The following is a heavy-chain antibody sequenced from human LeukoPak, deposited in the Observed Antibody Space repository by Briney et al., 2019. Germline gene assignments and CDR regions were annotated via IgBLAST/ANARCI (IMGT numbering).Heavy chain of an antibody. V-gene: IGHV3-48*03. CDR2: ISSSGSTI. D-gene: IGHD3-22*01. CDR3: AKDATITMIVVVITRSSDY. Sequence: GGSLRLSCAASGFTFSSYEMNWVRQAPGKGLEWVSYISSSGSTIYYADSVKGRFTISRDNAKNSLYLQMNSLRAEDTAVYYCAKDATITMIVVVITRSSDYWGQGTLVTVSS. CDR1: GFTFSSYE. J-gene: IGHJ4*02.